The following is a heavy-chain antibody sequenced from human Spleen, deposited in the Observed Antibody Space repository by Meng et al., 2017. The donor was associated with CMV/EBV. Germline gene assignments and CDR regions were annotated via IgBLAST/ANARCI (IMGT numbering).Heavy chain of an antibody. CDR1: GFTFSSYI. CDR3: ARDRGYSHGYAFDY. Sequence: GESLKISCAASGFTFSSYIMNWVRQAPGKGLEWVSSISSRSTYISYADSVKGRFTVSRDNAKNSLYLQMDSLRAEDTAIYYCARDRGYSHGYAFDYWGQGTLVTVSS. D-gene: IGHD5-18*01. V-gene: IGHV3-21*01. CDR2: ISSRSTYI. J-gene: IGHJ4*02.